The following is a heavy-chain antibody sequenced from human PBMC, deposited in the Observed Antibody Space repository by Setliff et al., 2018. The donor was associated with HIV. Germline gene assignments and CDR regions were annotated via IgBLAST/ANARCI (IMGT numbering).Heavy chain of an antibody. J-gene: IGHJ1*01. Sequence: ASVKVSCKISGYTLTEVSMHWVRQAPKKGLEWMGYFDPQDGETVHAQKFQGRVTLTEDTSTDTAYMELSGLRSEDTAVYYCVRGVTRDISGYYRDEYFQHWGQGTPVTV. D-gene: IGHD3-22*01. CDR3: VRGVTRDISGYYRDEYFQH. V-gene: IGHV1-24*01. CDR1: GYTLTEVS. CDR2: FDPQDGET.